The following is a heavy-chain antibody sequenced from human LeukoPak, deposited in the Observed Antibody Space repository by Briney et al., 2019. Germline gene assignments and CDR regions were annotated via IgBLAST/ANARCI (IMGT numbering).Heavy chain of an antibody. V-gene: IGHV5-51*01. CDR1: GSTFTNYW. CDR3: ARTYSVNYYAPFDP. J-gene: IGHJ5*02. Sequence: GESLQISCQGSGSTFTNYWIAWGRQVPGKGLEGMGITRYSPSFQGQVTISADKSISTAYLQWSSLKASDTAMYYCARTYSVNYYAPFDPWGQGTLVTVSS. CDR2: T. D-gene: IGHD1-26*01.